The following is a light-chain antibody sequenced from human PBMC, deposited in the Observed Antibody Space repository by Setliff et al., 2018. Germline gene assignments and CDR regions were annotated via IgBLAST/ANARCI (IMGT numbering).Light chain of an antibody. CDR1: SSDIGGYNY. V-gene: IGLV2-14*03. CDR2: GVS. Sequence: QSVLTQPASVSGSPGQSITISCTGPSSDIGGYNYVSWYQQYPGKAPQLIIYGVSKRPSGVSDRFSGSKSGNTASLTISGLQVEDEADYYCLSYTSKTTHALFAGGTQLTVL. CDR3: LSYTSKTTHAL. J-gene: IGLJ2*01.